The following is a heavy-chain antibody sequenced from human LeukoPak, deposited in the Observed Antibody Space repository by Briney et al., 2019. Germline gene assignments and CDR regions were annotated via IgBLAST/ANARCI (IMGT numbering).Heavy chain of an antibody. Sequence: GESLKISCKGSGYSFTSYWIGWVRQMPGKGLEWMGIIYPGDSDSRYSPSFQGQVTISADKSISTAYLQWNSLKASDTAMYFCARGYYDSSGYPFEYWSQGTLVTVSS. CDR1: GYSFTSYW. V-gene: IGHV5-51*01. D-gene: IGHD3-22*01. CDR3: ARGYYDSSGYPFEY. J-gene: IGHJ4*02. CDR2: IYPGDSDS.